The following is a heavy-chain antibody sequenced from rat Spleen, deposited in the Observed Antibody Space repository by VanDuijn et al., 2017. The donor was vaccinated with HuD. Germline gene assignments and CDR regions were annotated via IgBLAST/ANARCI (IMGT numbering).Heavy chain of an antibody. CDR1: GFTFSSFA. Sequence: EVQLVESGGGLVQPGRSLKLSCAASGFTFSSFAMAWVRQAPKKGLEWIATITSGGSYTYYPDSVKGRFTISRDNDKSTLHLQMDSLRSEDTATYYCTTWDYYDNRFDYWGQGVMVTVSS. V-gene: IGHV5-27*01. J-gene: IGHJ2*01. CDR2: ITSGGSYT. CDR3: TTWDYYDNRFDY. D-gene: IGHD1-6*01.